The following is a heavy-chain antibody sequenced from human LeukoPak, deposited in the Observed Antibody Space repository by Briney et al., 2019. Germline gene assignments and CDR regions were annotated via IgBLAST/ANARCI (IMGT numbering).Heavy chain of an antibody. D-gene: IGHD3-3*01. CDR1: GGTFSSYA. V-gene: IGHV1-69*04. J-gene: IGHJ4*02. CDR2: IIPILGIA. Sequence: GASVKVSCKASGGTFSSYAISWVRQAPGQGLEWMGRIIPILGIANYAQKFQGRVTITADKSTSTAYMELSSLRSEDTAVYYCAYLGREANDFWSGYYIYWGQGTLVTVSS. CDR3: AYLGREANDFWSGYYIY.